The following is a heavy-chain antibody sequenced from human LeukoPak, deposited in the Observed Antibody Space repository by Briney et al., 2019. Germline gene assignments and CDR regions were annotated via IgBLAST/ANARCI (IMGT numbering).Heavy chain of an antibody. J-gene: IGHJ6*03. CDR3: ARGVQSQDSSYYYYYMDV. D-gene: IGHD6-6*01. Sequence: GGSLRLSCAASGFTFSSYGMHWVRQAPGKGLEWVAVISYDGSNKYYADSVKGRFTISRDNSKNTLYLQMNSLRAEDTAVYYCARGVQSQDSSYYYYYMDVWGKGTTVTISS. V-gene: IGHV3-30*03. CDR1: GFTFSSYG. CDR2: ISYDGSNK.